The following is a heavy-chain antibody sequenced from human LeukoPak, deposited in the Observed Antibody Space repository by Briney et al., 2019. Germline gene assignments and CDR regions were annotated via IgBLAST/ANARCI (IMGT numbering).Heavy chain of an antibody. J-gene: IGHJ4*02. CDR3: AKVRNTGTTNPFDY. V-gene: IGHV3-23*01. CDR2: ISGSGGST. Sequence: SGGSLRLSCAASGFTFSSYAMSWVRQAPGKGLEWVSAISGSGGSTYYADSVKGRFTISRDNSKNTLYLQMNSLRAGDTAVYYCAKVRNTGTTNPFDYWGQGTLVTVSS. CDR1: GFTFSSYA. D-gene: IGHD1-7*01.